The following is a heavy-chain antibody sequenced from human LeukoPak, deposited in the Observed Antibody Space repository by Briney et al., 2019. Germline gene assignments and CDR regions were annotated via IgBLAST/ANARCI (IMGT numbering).Heavy chain of an antibody. CDR2: IYSGGSA. D-gene: IGHD3-22*01. J-gene: IGHJ1*01. CDR3: ARVTYYYDSSGSSYFQH. V-gene: IGHV3-53*01. Sequence: GSLRLSCAASGFTVSSNYMSWVRQAPGKGLEWVSVIYSGGSACYADSVKGRFTISRDNSKNTLYLQMNSLRAEDTAVYYCARVTYYYDSSGSSYFQHWGQGTLVTVSS. CDR1: GFTVSSNY.